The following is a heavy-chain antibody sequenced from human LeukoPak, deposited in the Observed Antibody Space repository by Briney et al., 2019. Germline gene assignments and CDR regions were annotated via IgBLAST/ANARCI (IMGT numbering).Heavy chain of an antibody. V-gene: IGHV3-53*05. CDR3: AKDSGYDFDWYFDL. J-gene: IGHJ2*01. D-gene: IGHD5-12*01. CDR2: IYSGGST. Sequence: GGSLRLSCAASGFTVSSNYMSWVRQAPGKGLEWVSVIYSGGSTYYADSVKGRFTISRDNAKNSLYLQMNSLRAEDMALYYCAKDSGYDFDWYFDLWGRGTLVTVSS. CDR1: GFTVSSNY.